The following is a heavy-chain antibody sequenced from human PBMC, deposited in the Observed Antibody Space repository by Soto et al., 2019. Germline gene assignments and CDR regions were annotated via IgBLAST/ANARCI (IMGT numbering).Heavy chain of an antibody. Sequence: EVQLLESGGGLVQPGGSLRLSCAASGLTFSRYAMSWVRQAPGKGPKWIAGITGSGGSRYYADSVKGRFTISRDNSKNTLFLQMNSLGVEDTALYYCASHPAYSGTCSAWDAFEIWGQGKMVTVSS. CDR2: ITGSGGSR. CDR1: GLTFSRYA. V-gene: IGHV3-23*01. CDR3: ASHPAYSGTCSAWDAFEI. D-gene: IGHD1-26*01. J-gene: IGHJ3*02.